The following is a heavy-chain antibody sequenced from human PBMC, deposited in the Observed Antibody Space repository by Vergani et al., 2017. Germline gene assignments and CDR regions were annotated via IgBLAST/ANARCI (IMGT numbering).Heavy chain of an antibody. CDR1: GITFWKFG. V-gene: IGHV3-9*01. D-gene: IGHD2-8*01. CDR3: ARGYCTNSICRGKVVS. Sequence: EVDLVESGGGLAQPGGSLRLSCEASGITFWKFGMHWVRQGPGKGLEWVSGISWNSGAVDYADSVRGRFTISRDKAKNSLFLEMNSLRFEDTAVYYCARGYCTNSICRGKVVSWGQGTLVTVSS. J-gene: IGHJ4*02. CDR2: ISWNSGAV.